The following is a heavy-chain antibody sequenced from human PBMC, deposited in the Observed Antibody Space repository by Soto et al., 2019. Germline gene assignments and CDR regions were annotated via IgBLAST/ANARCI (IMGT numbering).Heavy chain of an antibody. Sequence: QVQLVQSGAEVKKPGSSVKVSCKASGGTFGSYANSWVRQAPRQGPEWMGGIIPITGTANYAQKFQGRVTITADESTSTASMQLSSLRSEDTAVYYCARSQGSSTSLEIYYYYYYGMDVWGQGTTVTVSS. CDR1: GGTFGSYA. V-gene: IGHV1-69*01. CDR2: IIPITGTA. CDR3: ARSQGSSTSLEIYYYYYYGMDV. J-gene: IGHJ6*02. D-gene: IGHD2-2*01.